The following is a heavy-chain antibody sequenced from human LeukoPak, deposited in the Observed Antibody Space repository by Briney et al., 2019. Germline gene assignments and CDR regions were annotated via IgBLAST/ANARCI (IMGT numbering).Heavy chain of an antibody. D-gene: IGHD3-22*01. Sequence: GASLRLSCAASGFTFSSYGMHWVRQAPGKGLEWVAFISYDGSDKYYADSVKGRFTISRDNSKNSLYLQMNSLRTEDTAVYYCARDGLYGMDVWGQGPTVTVS. J-gene: IGHJ6*02. CDR2: ISYDGSDK. V-gene: IGHV3-30*03. CDR3: ARDGLYGMDV. CDR1: GFTFSSYG.